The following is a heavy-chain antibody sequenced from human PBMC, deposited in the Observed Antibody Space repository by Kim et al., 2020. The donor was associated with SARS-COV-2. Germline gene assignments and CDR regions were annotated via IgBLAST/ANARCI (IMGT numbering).Heavy chain of an antibody. CDR3: VTLYGPVY. Sequence: GGSTYYADSVKGRFTISRDNSKNTLYLQMSSLRAEDTAVYYCVTLYGPVYWGQGTLVTVSS. D-gene: IGHD4-17*01. V-gene: IGHV3-64D*09. CDR2: GGST. J-gene: IGHJ4*02.